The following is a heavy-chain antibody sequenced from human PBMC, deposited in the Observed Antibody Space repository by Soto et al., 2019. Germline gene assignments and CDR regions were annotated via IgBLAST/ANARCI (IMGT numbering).Heavy chain of an antibody. CDR1: GGSISSGGYY. CDR3: ARDGAYYDFLISHPPQYYSNY. J-gene: IGHJ4*02. CDR2: IYYSGST. D-gene: IGHD3-9*01. Sequence: PSETLSLTCTVSGGSISSGGYYWSLIRQHPGKGLEWIGYIYYSGSTYYNPSLKSRVTISVDTSKNQFSLKLSSVTAADTAVYYCARDGAYYDFLISHPPQYYSNYCGQAILPTVSS. V-gene: IGHV4-31*03.